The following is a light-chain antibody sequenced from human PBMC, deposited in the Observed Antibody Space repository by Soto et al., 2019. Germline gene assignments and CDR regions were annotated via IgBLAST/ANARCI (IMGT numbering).Light chain of an antibody. V-gene: IGKV1-39*01. CDR3: QQSYSSPRT. CDR2: ATS. Sequence: DIQMTQSPSSLSASVGDRVTITCQSSQSIISYINWYQQKAGKAPQLLIYATSSLQSGVPARFSGSGSGTDFILSISSLQPEDSAIYYCQQSYSSPRTFGQGTKLEI. CDR1: QSIISY. J-gene: IGKJ2*01.